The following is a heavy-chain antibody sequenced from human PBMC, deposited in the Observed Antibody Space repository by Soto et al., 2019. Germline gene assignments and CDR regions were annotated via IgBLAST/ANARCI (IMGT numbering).Heavy chain of an antibody. CDR2: IKQDESEK. D-gene: IGHD3-16*01. CDR1: GFSFSSYW. Sequence: EVQLVESGGGLVQPGGSLRISCKGSGFSFSSYWMSWVRQAPGKGLEWVASIKQDESEKYYVDSVKGRFTISRDNVDDSVFLHMNRLSAEDIAVYFCVRDVGFDYVNWGQGTLVTVSS. J-gene: IGHJ4*02. V-gene: IGHV3-7*01. CDR3: VRDVGFDYVN.